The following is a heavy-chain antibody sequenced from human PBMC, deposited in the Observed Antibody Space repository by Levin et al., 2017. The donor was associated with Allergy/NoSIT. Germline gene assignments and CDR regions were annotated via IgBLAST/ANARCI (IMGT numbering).Heavy chain of an antibody. D-gene: IGHD1-1*01. CDR2: SHNKANSYTT. CDR1: GFTFRDYH. CDR3: ALSVTRDNNGVDV. J-gene: IGHJ6*02. V-gene: IGHV3-72*01. Sequence: QTGGSLRLSCAASGFTFRDYHMDWVRQAPGKGLEWVGRSHNKANSYTTEYAASVKGRLTISRDDSKSSVFLEMNSLRTEDTAVYYCALSVTRDNNGVDVWGQGTTVTVSS.